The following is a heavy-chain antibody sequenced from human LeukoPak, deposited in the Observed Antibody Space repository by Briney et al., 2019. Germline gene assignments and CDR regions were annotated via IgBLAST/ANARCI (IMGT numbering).Heavy chain of an antibody. V-gene: IGHV3-15*01. J-gene: IGHJ4*02. CDR2: IKRKSDGGTT. CDR1: GLTFSNAW. CDR3: TTELDIRPNHY. Sequence: GGSLRLSCAASGLTFSNAWMSWVRQAPGKGLEGVGRIKRKSDGGTTDYAAPVKGRFTISRDDSKNTLYLQMNSLKSEDTAVYYCTTELDIRPNHYWGQGTLVTVSS. D-gene: IGHD3-22*01.